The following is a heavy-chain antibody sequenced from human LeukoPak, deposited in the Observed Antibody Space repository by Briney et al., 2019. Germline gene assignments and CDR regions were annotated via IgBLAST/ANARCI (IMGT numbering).Heavy chain of an antibody. D-gene: IGHD3-22*01. CDR3: ARDRYYYDSSGYYLFDY. CDR2: FYHSERT. J-gene: IGHJ4*02. V-gene: IGHV4-38-2*02. Sequence: SETLSLTCTVSEFLISSGYYWGWLRQPPGKGLEWIGSFYHSERTYYNPSLKSRVTMSVDTSKNQFSLKLSSVTAADTAVYYCARDRYYYDSSGYYLFDYWGQGTLVTVSS. CDR1: EFLISSGYY.